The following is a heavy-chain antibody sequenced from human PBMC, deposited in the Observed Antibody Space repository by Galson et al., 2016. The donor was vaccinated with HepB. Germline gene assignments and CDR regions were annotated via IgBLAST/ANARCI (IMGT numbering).Heavy chain of an antibody. Sequence: SLRLSCAASGFTFSNYGMHWVRQAPGKGLEWVALIWYDGSKKYYAESVKGRLTTSRDNSKNTLDLQTNSLRAEDTAVYYCARDGIPSPQDIGGRLPPPYYYGMDVWGQGTAVTVSS. CDR3: ARDGIPSPQDIGGRLPPPYYYGMDV. CDR2: IWYDGSKK. CDR1: GFTFSNYG. D-gene: IGHD6-6*01. V-gene: IGHV3-33*01. J-gene: IGHJ6*02.